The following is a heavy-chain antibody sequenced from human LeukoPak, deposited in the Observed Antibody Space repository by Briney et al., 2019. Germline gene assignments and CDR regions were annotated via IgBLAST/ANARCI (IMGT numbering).Heavy chain of an antibody. CDR1: GFTFSSYA. D-gene: IGHD5-24*01. CDR3: ARDLRDGYNYFHYYYYMDV. V-gene: IGHV3-21*01. CDR2: ISSSSSYI. J-gene: IGHJ6*03. Sequence: GGSLRLSCAASGFTFSSYAMSWVRQAPGKGLEWVSSISSSSSYIYYADSVKGRFTISRDNAKNSLYLQMNSLRAEDTAVYYCARDLRDGYNYFHYYYYMDVWGKGTTVTISS.